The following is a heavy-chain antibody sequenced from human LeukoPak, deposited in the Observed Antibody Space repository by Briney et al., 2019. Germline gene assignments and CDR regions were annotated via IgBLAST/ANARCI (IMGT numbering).Heavy chain of an antibody. D-gene: IGHD5-18*01. CDR2: IRYDGSNK. J-gene: IGHJ4*02. CDR3: AKDLESSVDTAMAD. Sequence: GGSLRLSCAASGFTFSSYGMHWVRQAPGKGLEGVAFIRYDGSNKYYAASVKGRFTISRDNSKNTLYLQMNSLRAEDTAVYYCAKDLESSVDTAMADWGQGTLVTVSS. CDR1: GFTFSSYG. V-gene: IGHV3-30*02.